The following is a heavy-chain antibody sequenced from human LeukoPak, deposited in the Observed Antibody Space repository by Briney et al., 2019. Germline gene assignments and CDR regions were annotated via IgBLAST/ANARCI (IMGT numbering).Heavy chain of an antibody. D-gene: IGHD3-10*01. CDR1: GGSISSYY. Sequence: SETLSLTCTVSGGSISSYYWSWIRQPPGKGLEWIGYINYSGSTNYNPSLKSRVTMSVDTSKNQFSLKLSSVTAADTALYYCARGGPQNYLFFDPWGQGPLAPVSS. CDR2: INYSGST. CDR3: ARGGPQNYLFFDP. J-gene: IGHJ5*02. V-gene: IGHV4-59*01.